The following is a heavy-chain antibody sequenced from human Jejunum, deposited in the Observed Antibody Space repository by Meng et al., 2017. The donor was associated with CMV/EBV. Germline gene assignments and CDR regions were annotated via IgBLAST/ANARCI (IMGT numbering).Heavy chain of an antibody. CDR2: IRHDGSDT. J-gene: IGHJ4*02. Sequence: VQPVESGGGGAQPGGSLRLSCATSGININYYGLHWVRQVPGKGLEWVAFIRHDGSDTYYADFVKGRFAISRDSFKDTLFLQMNSLGAEDTAMYYCAKFPIYDSSDHYDYWGQGTLVTVSS. D-gene: IGHD3-22*01. CDR1: GININYYG. CDR3: AKFPIYDSSDHYDY. V-gene: IGHV3-30*02.